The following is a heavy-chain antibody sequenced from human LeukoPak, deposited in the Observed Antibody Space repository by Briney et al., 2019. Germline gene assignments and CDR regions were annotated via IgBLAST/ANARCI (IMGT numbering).Heavy chain of an antibody. CDR1: GGSISSSSYY. CDR3: ARTVWSYCGGDCYPAGFDY. CDR2: IYYSGST. J-gene: IGHJ4*02. D-gene: IGHD2-21*02. Sequence: SETLSLTCTVSGGSISSSSYYWGWIRQPPGKGLEWIGSIYYSGSTYYNPSLKSRVTISVDTSKNQFSLKLSSVTAADTAVYYCARTVWSYCGGDCYPAGFDYWGQGTLVTVSS. V-gene: IGHV4-39*07.